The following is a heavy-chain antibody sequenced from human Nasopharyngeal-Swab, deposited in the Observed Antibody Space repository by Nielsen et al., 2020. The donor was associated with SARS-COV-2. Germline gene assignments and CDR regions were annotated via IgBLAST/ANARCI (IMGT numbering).Heavy chain of an antibody. D-gene: IGHD6-13*01. J-gene: IGHJ6*04. V-gene: IGHV3-7*01. CDR3: ARGYSSPDV. CDR1: GFNFSSYW. Sequence: GESLEISWAACGFNFSSYWMSWVRQAPGKGLEWVANIKQDGSEKYYVDSVKGRFTISRDNAKNSLYLQMNSLRAEDTAVYYCARGYSSPDVWGKGTTVTVSS. CDR2: IKQDGSEK.